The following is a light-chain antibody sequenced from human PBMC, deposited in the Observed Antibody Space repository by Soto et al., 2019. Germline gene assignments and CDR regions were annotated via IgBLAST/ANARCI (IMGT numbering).Light chain of an antibody. J-gene: IGKJ1*01. V-gene: IGKV1-5*01. CDR3: HQYNSYSPT. Sequence: DMPMTQSPSTLSASVGDRVTITCWASQSISSWLAWYQQKPGKAPKLLIYDASSLESGVPSRFSRGGSGTEYTLTISSGQRDDFATYYCHQYNSYSPTLGQGTKVEI. CDR1: QSISSW. CDR2: DAS.